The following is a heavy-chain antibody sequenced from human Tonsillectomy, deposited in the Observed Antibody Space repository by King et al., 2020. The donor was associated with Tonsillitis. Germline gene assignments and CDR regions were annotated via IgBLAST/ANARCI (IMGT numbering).Heavy chain of an antibody. V-gene: IGHV4-4*02. Sequence: HVQLQESGPGLVKPSGTLSLTCAVSGDSISSSSWWSWVRQPPGKGLEWIGEIYHSGSTNYNPALKSRVTISVDKSKNQFSLKLRSVTAADTAVYYCARQDFYFYDSSGQGYYWGQGTLVTVSS. CDR1: GDSISSSSW. D-gene: IGHD3-22*01. CDR2: IYHSGST. CDR3: ARQDFYFYDSSGQGYY. J-gene: IGHJ4*02.